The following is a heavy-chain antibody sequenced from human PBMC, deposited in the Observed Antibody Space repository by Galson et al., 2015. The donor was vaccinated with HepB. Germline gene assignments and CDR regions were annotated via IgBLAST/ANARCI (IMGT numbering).Heavy chain of an antibody. Sequence: SVKVSCKASGGTFSSYAISWVRQAPGQGLEWMGRIIPILGIANYAQKFQGRVTITADKSTSTAYMELSSLRSEDTAVYYCASWGGLAPRGDAFDIWGQGTMVTVSS. J-gene: IGHJ3*02. CDR3: ASWGGLAPRGDAFDI. D-gene: IGHD3-3*01. CDR1: GGTFSSYA. V-gene: IGHV1-69*04. CDR2: IIPILGIA.